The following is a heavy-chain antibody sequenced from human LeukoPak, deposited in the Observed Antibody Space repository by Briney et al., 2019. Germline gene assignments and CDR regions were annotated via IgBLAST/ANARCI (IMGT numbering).Heavy chain of an antibody. D-gene: IGHD3-22*01. CDR1: GGSISSGSYY. CDR2: IYTSGST. V-gene: IGHV4-61*02. CDR3: ASGPRLYYYDSSGYYYSSGLGAFDI. J-gene: IGHJ3*02. Sequence: SQTLSLTCTVSGGSISSGSYYWSWIRQPAGKGLEWIGRIYTSGSTNYNPSLKSRVTISVDTSKNQFSLKLSYVTAADTAVYYCASGPRLYYYDSSGYYYSSGLGAFDIWGQGTMVTVSS.